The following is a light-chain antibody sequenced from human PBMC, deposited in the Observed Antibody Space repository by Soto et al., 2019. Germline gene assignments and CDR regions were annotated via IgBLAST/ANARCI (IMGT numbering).Light chain of an antibody. J-gene: IGLJ1*01. CDR2: DVT. V-gene: IGLV2-14*01. CDR3: SSFTSSITDV. Sequence: QSALTQPASVSGSPGQSITISCTGTSSDVGGYNSVSWYRQDPGKAPKLMIYDVTNRPSGVSNRFSGSKSGNTASLTISGLQAEDEADYYCSSFTSSITDVFGTGTKATVL. CDR1: SSDVGGYNS.